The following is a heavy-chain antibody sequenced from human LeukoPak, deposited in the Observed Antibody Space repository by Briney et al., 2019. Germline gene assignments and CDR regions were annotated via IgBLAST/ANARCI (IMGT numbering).Heavy chain of an antibody. CDR3: AKDHPNYYDSSGYLTLGLDY. V-gene: IGHV3-21*04. CDR1: GFTFSSYS. CDR2: ISSSSSYI. Sequence: GGSLRLSCAASGFTFSSYSMNWVRQAPGKGLEWVSSISSSSSYIYYADSVKGRFTISRDNSKNTLYLQMNSLRAEDTAVYYCAKDHPNYYDSSGYLTLGLDYWGQGTLVTVSS. D-gene: IGHD3-22*01. J-gene: IGHJ4*02.